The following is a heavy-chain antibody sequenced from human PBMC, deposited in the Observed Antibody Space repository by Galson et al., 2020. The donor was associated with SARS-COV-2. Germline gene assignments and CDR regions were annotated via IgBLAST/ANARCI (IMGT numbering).Heavy chain of an antibody. CDR3: AKSLWFGEILSPFDY. CDR1: GFSFSNFG. V-gene: IGHV3-30*18. CDR2: ISDDGTNT. Sequence: GESLKISCAAPGFSFSNFGMHWVRQAPGKGLEWVAVISDDGTNTYYRESVKGRFSISRDNSKNTLYLQMNSLRVEDTAVYYCAKSLWFGEILSPFDYWGQGAQATVSS. J-gene: IGHJ4*02. D-gene: IGHD3-10*01.